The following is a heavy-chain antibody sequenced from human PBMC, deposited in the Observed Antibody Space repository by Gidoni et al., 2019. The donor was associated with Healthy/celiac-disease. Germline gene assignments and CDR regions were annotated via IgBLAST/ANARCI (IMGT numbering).Heavy chain of an antibody. CDR2: IIPIFGTA. J-gene: IGHJ5*02. CDR1: GGTFSSYA. V-gene: IGHV1-69*06. CDR3: AREKGTTFAHNWFDP. D-gene: IGHD4-4*01. Sequence: QVQLVQSGAEVKKPGSSVKVSCKASGGTFSSYAISWGRQAPGQGLEWRGGIIPIFGTANYAQKFQGRVTITADKSTSTAYMELSSLRSEDTAVYYCAREKGTTFAHNWFDPWGQGTLVTVSS.